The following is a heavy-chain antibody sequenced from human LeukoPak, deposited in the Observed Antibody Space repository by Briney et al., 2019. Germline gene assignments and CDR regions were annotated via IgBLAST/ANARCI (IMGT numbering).Heavy chain of an antibody. D-gene: IGHD5-18*01. CDR3: ARGVGRSYGFFGGY. V-gene: IGHV1-2*02. J-gene: IGHJ4*02. Sequence: ASVKVSCKASGYTFTGYYMHWVRQAPGQGLEWMGWINPNSGGTNYAQKFQGRVTTTRDTSISTAYMELSRLRSDDTAVYYCARGVGRSYGFFGGYWGQGTLVTVSS. CDR1: GYTFTGYY. CDR2: INPNSGGT.